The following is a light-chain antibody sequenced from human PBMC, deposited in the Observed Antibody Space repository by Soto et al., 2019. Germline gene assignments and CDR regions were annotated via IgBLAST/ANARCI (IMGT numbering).Light chain of an antibody. Sequence: QSALTQPASVTGSPGQSITISCTGASSDVGSYNLVSWYQQHPGKAPKLMIYEVSQRPSGVSNRFSGSKSGNTASLTISGLQAEDEADYYCCSYACSGLGVFGGGTKLTVL. CDR2: EVS. J-gene: IGLJ3*02. CDR3: CSYACSGLGV. V-gene: IGLV2-23*02. CDR1: SSDVGSYNL.